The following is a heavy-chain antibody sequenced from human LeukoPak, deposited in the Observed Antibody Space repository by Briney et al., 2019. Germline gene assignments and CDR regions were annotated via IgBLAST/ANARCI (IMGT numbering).Heavy chain of an antibody. Sequence: GGSLRLSCAASGFTFSTYWMNWVRQAPGKGLEWVANIKPDGSEKYYVDSVKGRFTISRDNSKNTLYLQMNSLRAEDTAVYYCAKEDSYGHINSLRNYYYYGMDVWGQGTTVTVSS. V-gene: IGHV3-7*01. CDR1: GFTFSTYW. CDR2: IKPDGSEK. CDR3: AKEDSYGHINSLRNYYYYGMDV. J-gene: IGHJ6*02. D-gene: IGHD5-18*01.